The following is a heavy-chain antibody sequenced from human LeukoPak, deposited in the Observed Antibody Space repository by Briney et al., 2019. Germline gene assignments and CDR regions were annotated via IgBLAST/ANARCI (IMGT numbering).Heavy chain of an antibody. CDR1: GGSFSGYY. D-gene: IGHD3-22*01. Sequence: SETLSLTCAVYGGSFSGYYWSWIRQPPGKGLEWIGEINHSGSTNYNPSLKSRVTISVDTSKNQFSLKLSSVTAADTAVYYCARDRSQGWDTSGYYPDAFNIWGQGTTVTVSS. CDR2: INHSGST. V-gene: IGHV4-34*01. J-gene: IGHJ3*02. CDR3: ARDRSQGWDTSGYYPDAFNI.